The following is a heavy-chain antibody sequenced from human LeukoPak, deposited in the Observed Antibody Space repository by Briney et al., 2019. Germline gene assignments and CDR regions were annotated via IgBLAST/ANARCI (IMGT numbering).Heavy chain of an antibody. J-gene: IGHJ4*02. CDR3: ARSGLTGYLYYFDY. CDR1: GFIVSYSY. D-gene: IGHD3-9*01. Sequence: PGGSLRLSCAASGFIVSYSYMSWVRQAPGKGLEWVSLIYSGGSTFYADSVKGRFTISRDNSKNTLYLQMNSLRVEDTAVYYCARSGLTGYLYYFDYWGQGTLVTVSS. V-gene: IGHV3-66*02. CDR2: IYSGGST.